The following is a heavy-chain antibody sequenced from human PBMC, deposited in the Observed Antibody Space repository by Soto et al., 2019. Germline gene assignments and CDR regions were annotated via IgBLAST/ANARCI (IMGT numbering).Heavy chain of an antibody. CDR1: GDIFTNFD. Sequence: QVQLVQPGAEVRKPGASVKVSCKASGDIFTNFDFNWVRQATGQGLEWIGWMRANSGDTGHDQKFQGRVRMTRDTSMSTAYMGLSSLRAEDTAVYYCARYIYGQGFQAWGQGTLVCVSS. CDR2: MRANSGDT. J-gene: IGHJ5*02. CDR3: ARYIYGQGFQA. V-gene: IGHV1-8*01. D-gene: IGHD3-3*02.